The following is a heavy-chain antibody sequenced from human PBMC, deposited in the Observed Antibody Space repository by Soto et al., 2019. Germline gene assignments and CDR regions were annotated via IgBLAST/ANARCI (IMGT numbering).Heavy chain of an antibody. J-gene: IGHJ5*02. D-gene: IGHD2-2*01. CDR2: IYYSGST. Sequence: TLSLTCTVSGGSISSGDYYLSWIRQPPGKGLEWIGYIYYSGSTYYNPSLKSRVTISVDTSKNQFSLKLSSVTAADTAVYYCARDRGRTRSCSSTCSTRGGWFDPWGYGTLVTVSS. CDR3: ARDRGRTRSCSSTCSTRGGWFDP. V-gene: IGHV4-30-4*01. CDR1: GGSISSGDYY.